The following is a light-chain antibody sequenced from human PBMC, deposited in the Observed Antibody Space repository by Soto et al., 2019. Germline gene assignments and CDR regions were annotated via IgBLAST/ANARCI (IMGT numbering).Light chain of an antibody. J-gene: IGKJ1*01. CDR3: QQRSNWPVT. CDR1: QSVSSY. V-gene: IGKV3-11*01. Sequence: EIVLTQSPGTLSLSPGERATLSCRASQSVSSYLAWYQQKPGQAPRLLIYDASTRATGISARFSGSGSGTDFNLTISSQEPEDFAVYYCQQRSNWPVTFGQGTKVEVK. CDR2: DAS.